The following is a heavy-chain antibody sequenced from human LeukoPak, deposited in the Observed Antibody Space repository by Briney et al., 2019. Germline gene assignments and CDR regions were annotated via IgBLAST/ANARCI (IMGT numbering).Heavy chain of an antibody. V-gene: IGHV3-49*03. CDR3: TRVTGYAVTYERGYFDY. CDR1: GFTFGDYA. D-gene: IGHD4-17*01. Sequence: GGSLRLSCTASGFTFGDYAMSWFRQAPGKGLEWVGFIRSKAYGGTTEYAASVKGRFTISRDDSKSIAYLQMNSLKTEDTAVYYCTRVTGYAVTYERGYFDYWGQGTLVTVSS. J-gene: IGHJ4*02. CDR2: IRSKAYGGTT.